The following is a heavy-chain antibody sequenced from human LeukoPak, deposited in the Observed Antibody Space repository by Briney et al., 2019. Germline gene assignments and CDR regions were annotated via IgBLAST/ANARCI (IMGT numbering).Heavy chain of an antibody. Sequence: SVKVSCKAPGGTFSSYAISWVRQAPGQGLEWMGGIIPIFGTANYAQKFQGRVTITADESTSTAYMELSSLRSEDTAVYYCASIMDGYNPFDYWGQGTLVTVSS. V-gene: IGHV1-69*13. D-gene: IGHD5-24*01. CDR2: IIPIFGTA. J-gene: IGHJ4*02. CDR1: GGTFSSYA. CDR3: ASIMDGYNPFDY.